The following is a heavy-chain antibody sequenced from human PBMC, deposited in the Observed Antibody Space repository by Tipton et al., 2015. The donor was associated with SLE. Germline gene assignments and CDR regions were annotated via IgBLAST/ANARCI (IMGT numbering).Heavy chain of an antibody. J-gene: IGHJ6*03. CDR2: TYDGTNK. CDR3: TGGEIFPIYFYYMDV. CDR1: GFSFSDYA. Sequence: SLRLSCAASGFSFSDYAMHWVRQPPGKGLEWVAATYDGTNKYYADSVEGRFTISKDNSKNTLYLQMNSLTPDDTAVYYCTGGEIFPIYFYYMDVWGTGTTVTVSS. V-gene: IGHV3-30-3*01.